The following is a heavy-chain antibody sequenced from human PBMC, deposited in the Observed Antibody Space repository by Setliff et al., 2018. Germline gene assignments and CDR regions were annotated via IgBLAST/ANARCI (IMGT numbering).Heavy chain of an antibody. CDR1: GLTFSDYY. J-gene: IGHJ6*02. CDR3: ARTNHDILTGGYYYYGMDV. Sequence: GGSLRLSCAASGLTFSDYYMSWIRQAPGKGLEWVSYISSSGSTIYYADSVKGRFTISRDNAKNSLYLQMNSLRAEDTDVYYCARTNHDILTGGYYYYGMDVWGQGTTVTVSS. CDR2: ISSSGSTI. V-gene: IGHV3-11*04. D-gene: IGHD3-9*01.